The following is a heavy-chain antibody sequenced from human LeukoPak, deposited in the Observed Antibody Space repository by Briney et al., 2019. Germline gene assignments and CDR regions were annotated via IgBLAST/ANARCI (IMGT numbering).Heavy chain of an antibody. V-gene: IGHV1-8*03. J-gene: IGHJ4*02. Sequence: GASVKVSCKASGYTFTGYYMHWVRQAPGQGLEWMGWINPNSGNTGYAQKFQGRVTITRNTSISTAYMELSSLRSEDTAVYYCARVLIGDYDFWSGHKKYYFDYWGQGTLVTVSS. CDR2: INPNSGNT. CDR3: ARVLIGDYDFWSGHKKYYFDY. CDR1: GYTFTGYY. D-gene: IGHD3-3*01.